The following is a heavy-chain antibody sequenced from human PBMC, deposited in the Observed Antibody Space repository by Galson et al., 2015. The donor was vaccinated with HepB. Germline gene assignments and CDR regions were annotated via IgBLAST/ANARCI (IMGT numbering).Heavy chain of an antibody. CDR1: GDSFSSHF. J-gene: IGHJ5*02. CDR3: ARDRVPDYAGTWFDP. D-gene: IGHD4-17*01. Sequence: SVKVSCKAFGDSFSSHFIHWVRQAPGQGLEWMGVINCSGGRTTYAQKFQGRLIMTTDTSTTNVYMHLNSLKSEDTAVYYCARDRVPDYAGTWFDPWGQGTLVTVSS. CDR2: INCSGGRT. V-gene: IGHV1-46*01.